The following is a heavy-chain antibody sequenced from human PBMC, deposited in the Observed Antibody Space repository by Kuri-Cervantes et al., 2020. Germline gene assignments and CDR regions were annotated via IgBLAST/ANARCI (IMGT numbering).Heavy chain of an antibody. CDR2: LSYDGSNK. Sequence: GESLKISCAASGFTFSSYGMHWVRQAPGKGLERVAVLSYDGSNKYYADSVKGRFTISRDNSKNTLFLQMNSLRTEDTAVYYCAKASTTVSSLDYWGQGTLVTVSS. CDR3: AKASTTVSSLDY. V-gene: IGHV3-30*18. CDR1: GFTFSSYG. J-gene: IGHJ4*02. D-gene: IGHD4-17*01.